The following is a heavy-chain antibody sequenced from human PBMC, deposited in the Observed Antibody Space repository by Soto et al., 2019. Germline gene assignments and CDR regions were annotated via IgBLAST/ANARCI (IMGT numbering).Heavy chain of an antibody. CDR2: ISYDGSNK. V-gene: IGHV3-30*18. CDR1: GFTFSSYG. J-gene: IGHJ4*02. Sequence: QVQLVESRGGVVQPGRSLRLSCAASGFTFSSYGMHWVRQAPGKGLEWVAVISYDGSNKYYADSVKGRFTISRDNSKNTLYLQMNSLRAEDTAVYYCAKEGYSYGYYRYFDYWGQGTLVTVSS. CDR3: AKEGYSYGYYRYFDY. D-gene: IGHD5-18*01.